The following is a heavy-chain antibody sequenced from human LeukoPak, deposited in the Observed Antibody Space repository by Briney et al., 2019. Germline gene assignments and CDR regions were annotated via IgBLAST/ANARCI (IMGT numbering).Heavy chain of an antibody. Sequence: GGSLRLSCAASGFTFSSYGMHWVRQAPGKGLEWVAFIRYDGSNKYYADSVKGRYTISRDNSKNTLYLQMNSLRAEDTAVYYCAKDRYGDQNWFDPWGQGTLVTVSS. CDR1: GFTFSSYG. CDR2: IRYDGSNK. J-gene: IGHJ5*02. CDR3: AKDRYGDQNWFDP. D-gene: IGHD4-17*01. V-gene: IGHV3-30*02.